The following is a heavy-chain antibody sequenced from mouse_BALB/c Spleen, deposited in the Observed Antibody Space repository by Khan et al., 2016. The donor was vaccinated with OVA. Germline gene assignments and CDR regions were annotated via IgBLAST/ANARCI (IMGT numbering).Heavy chain of an antibody. D-gene: IGHD1-1*02. J-gene: IGHJ3*01. Sequence: VQLKQSGAELVKPGASVKLSCSASGFNIKDTYIHWMKQSPEQGLEWIGRIDPPNDDSKYAPKFQAKATLSADTSSNTAYLQLSSLTSEDTAVYYCATLYGSPFAFWGQGTLVSVSA. CDR2: IDPPNDDS. V-gene: IGHV14-3*02. CDR1: GFNIKDTY. CDR3: ATLYGSPFAF.